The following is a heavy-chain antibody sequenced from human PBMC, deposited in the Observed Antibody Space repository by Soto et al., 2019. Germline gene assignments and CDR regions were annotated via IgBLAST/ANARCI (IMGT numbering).Heavy chain of an antibody. CDR2: ISGSGGST. J-gene: IGHJ4*02. CDR3: ENDPSGIDYFDY. D-gene: IGHD1-26*01. CDR1: GFMFGVYW. Sequence: GGSLRLSCEASGFMFGVYWMSWVRQAPGKGLEWVSAISGSGGSTYYADSVKGRFAISRDNSKNTLYLQMNSLRAEETAVYYCENDPSGIDYFDYWGQGTLVTVSS. V-gene: IGHV3-23*01.